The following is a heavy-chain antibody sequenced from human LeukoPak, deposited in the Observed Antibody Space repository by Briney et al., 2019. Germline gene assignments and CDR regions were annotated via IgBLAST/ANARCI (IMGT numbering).Heavy chain of an antibody. J-gene: IGHJ4*02. Sequence: GGSLRLSXAGSTFAFGGYWIHWVRQLPGKGLAWLSRIDSAGGRIQWADSVKGRFTISRDNAKNTVYLQMNSLRPEDSAVYYCVADRGNWSGGDFWGRGTLVIVSS. V-gene: IGHV3-74*01. CDR1: TFAFGGYW. CDR2: IDSAGGRI. CDR3: VADRGNWSGGDF. D-gene: IGHD3-10*01.